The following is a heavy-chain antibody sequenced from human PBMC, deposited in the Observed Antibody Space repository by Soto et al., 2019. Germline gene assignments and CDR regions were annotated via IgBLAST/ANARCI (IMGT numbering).Heavy chain of an antibody. J-gene: IGHJ3*02. V-gene: IGHV6-1*01. D-gene: IGHD2-8*01. Sequence: QSQTLSLTCAISGDSVSSNSAAWNWIRQSPSRGLEWLGRTYYRSKWYNDYAVSVKSRITINPDTSKNHFSLQLNSVTPEDTAVYYFAREARCISSPDDAFDIWGQGTMVTVSS. CDR2: TYYRSKWYN. CDR3: AREARCISSPDDAFDI. CDR1: GDSVSSNSAA.